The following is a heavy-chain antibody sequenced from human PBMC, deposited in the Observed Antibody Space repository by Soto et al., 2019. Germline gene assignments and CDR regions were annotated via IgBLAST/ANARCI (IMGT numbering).Heavy chain of an antibody. CDR3: ARVSRVVATYYMDV. D-gene: IGHD2-2*01. CDR2: ISAYNGNT. J-gene: IGHJ6*03. Sequence: VASVKVSCKASGYTFTSYGISWVRQAPGQGLEWMGWISAYNGNTNYAQKLQGRVTMTTDTSTSTAYMELRSLRSDDTAVYYCARVSRVVATYYMDVWGKGTTVTVSS. V-gene: IGHV1-18*01. CDR1: GYTFTSYG.